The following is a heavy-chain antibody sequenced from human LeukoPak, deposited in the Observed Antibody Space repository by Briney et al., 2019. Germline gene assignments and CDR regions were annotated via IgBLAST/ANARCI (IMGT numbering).Heavy chain of an antibody. CDR2: IYYSGST. J-gene: IGHJ5*02. V-gene: IGHV4-39*07. D-gene: IGHD6-13*01. CDR3: ARFHAGTEAVGWFDP. Sequence: KTSETLSLTCTVSGGSISSSSYYWGWIRQPPGKGLEWIGSIYYSGSTYYNPSLKSRVTISVDTSKNQFSLKLSSVTAADTAVYYCARFHAGTEAVGWFDPWGQGTLVTVSS. CDR1: GGSISSSSYY.